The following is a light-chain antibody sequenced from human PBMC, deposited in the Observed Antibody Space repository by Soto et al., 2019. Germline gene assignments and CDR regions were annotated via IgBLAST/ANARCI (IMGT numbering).Light chain of an antibody. CDR3: QQYGSSPRT. Sequence: EIVLTQSPGTLSLSPGERATLSCRASQSVRSSFLAWYQQKPGQAPTLLIYGASSRATGIPDRFSVSGSGTDFTLTISRLEPEDLAVYYCQQYGSSPRTFGQGTKVEIK. J-gene: IGKJ1*01. V-gene: IGKV3-20*01. CDR1: QSVRSSF. CDR2: GAS.